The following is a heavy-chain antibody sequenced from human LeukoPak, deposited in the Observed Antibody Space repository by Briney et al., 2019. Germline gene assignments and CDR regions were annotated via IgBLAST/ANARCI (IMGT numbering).Heavy chain of an antibody. CDR2: IQQDGSEK. CDR1: GFTFSSYW. CDR3: ARNPPRYFN. D-gene: IGHD1-26*01. J-gene: IGHJ4*02. Sequence: GGSLRLSCASSGFTFSSYWMIWVRQAPAKGLEWVANIQQDGSEKYYVDSVKGRFTISRDNAKDSLYLQMSSLRAGDTAVYYCARNPPRYFNWGQGTLVTVSS. V-gene: IGHV3-7*05.